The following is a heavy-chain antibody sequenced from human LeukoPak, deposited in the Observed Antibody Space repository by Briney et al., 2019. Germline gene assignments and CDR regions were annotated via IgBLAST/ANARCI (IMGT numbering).Heavy chain of an antibody. CDR3: ARDVTIFGVVTQGVVLPKNNWFDP. CDR1: GGSIRGYY. V-gene: IGHV4-59*01. Sequence: SETLSLTCNVSGGSIRGYYWSWIRQPPGKGLEWIGYIYSSGSTNYNPSLKSRVTMSVDTSKNQFSLKVSSVTAADTAVYYCARDVTIFGVVTQGVVLPKNNWFDPWGQGTLVTVSS. CDR2: IYSSGST. J-gene: IGHJ5*02. D-gene: IGHD3-3*01.